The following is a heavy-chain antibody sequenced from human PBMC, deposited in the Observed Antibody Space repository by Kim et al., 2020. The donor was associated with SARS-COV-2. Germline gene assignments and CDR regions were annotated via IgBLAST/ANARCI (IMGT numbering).Heavy chain of an antibody. J-gene: IGHJ4*02. CDR3: AKGSRSSGYYVDN. CDR2: ITGSGDST. CDR1: EFTFSSYA. V-gene: IGHV3-23*01. D-gene: IGHD3-22*01. Sequence: GGSLRLSCAASEFTFSSYAMSWVRQAPGKGLEWVSDITGSGDSTYSADSVKGRFAISRDNSKNTLYLQMNSLRAEDAAVYYCAKGSRSSGYYVDNWGQGTLVTVSS.